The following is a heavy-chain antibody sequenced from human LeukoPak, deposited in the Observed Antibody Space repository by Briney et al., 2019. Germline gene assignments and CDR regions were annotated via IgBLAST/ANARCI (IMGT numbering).Heavy chain of an antibody. CDR3: ARGLRSGADWFDA. J-gene: IGHJ5*02. Sequence: GGSLRLSCAASGFTFSDYYMTWMRQAPGKGLEWVSYIGSRSSYTNYADSVTGRFTISRDNAKNSLNLHMSSLRVEDTAVYYCARGLRSGADWFDAWGQGTLVRVFS. V-gene: IGHV3-11*05. D-gene: IGHD4-17*01. CDR2: IGSRSSYT. CDR1: GFTFSDYY.